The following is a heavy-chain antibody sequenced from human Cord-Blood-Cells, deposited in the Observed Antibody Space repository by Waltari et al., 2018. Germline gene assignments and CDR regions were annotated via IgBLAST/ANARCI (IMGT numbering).Heavy chain of an antibody. J-gene: IGHJ4*02. V-gene: IGHV1-2*02. CDR2: SNPNSGCT. D-gene: IGHD7-27*01. CDR3: ARNRVNWGSYYFDY. CDR1: GYTFTGYY. Sequence: QVQLVQSGAEVKKPGASVKVSCKASGYTFTGYYMHWVRQAPGQGLEWMGWSNPNSGCTNTAQKFQGRVTMTRDTSISTADMELSRLRSDDTAVDYCARNRVNWGSYYFDYWGQGTLVTVSS.